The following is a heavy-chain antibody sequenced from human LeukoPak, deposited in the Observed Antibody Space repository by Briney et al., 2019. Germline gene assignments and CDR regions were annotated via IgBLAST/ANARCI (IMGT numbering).Heavy chain of an antibody. V-gene: IGHV2-5*02. CDR1: GYSLHTRGVG. D-gene: IGHD1-26*01. Sequence: SXXTLVKPTQTLTLTCTLSGYSLHTRGVGVGWIRQSPGKALEWLSVIYCDHNKYYSPSLKSRLTITKHTSKHQVVLSMTNMDPVDTATYYCAHRGSGSFGWFDPWGQGTLVTVSS. CDR2: IYCDHNK. CDR3: AHRGSGSFGWFDP. J-gene: IGHJ5*02.